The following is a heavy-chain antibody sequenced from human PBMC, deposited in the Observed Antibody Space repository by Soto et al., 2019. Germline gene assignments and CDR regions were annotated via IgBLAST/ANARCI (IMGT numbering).Heavy chain of an antibody. CDR1: GGSFSGYY. CDR3: ARGYCSSTSCYAQMGNYYYYMDV. D-gene: IGHD2-2*01. J-gene: IGHJ6*03. Sequence: SETLSLTCAVYGGSFSGYYWSWIRQPPGKGLEWIGEINHSGSTNYNPSLKSRVTISVDTSKNQFSLKLSSVTAADTAVYYCARGYCSSTSCYAQMGNYYYYMDVRGKGTTVTVSS. CDR2: INHSGST. V-gene: IGHV4-34*01.